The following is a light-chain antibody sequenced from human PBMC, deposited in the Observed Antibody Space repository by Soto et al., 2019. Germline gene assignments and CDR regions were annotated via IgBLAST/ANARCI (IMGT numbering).Light chain of an antibody. Sequence: DIQMTQSPSTLSASVGDRVTITCRASQSISSWLAWYQQKPGKAPKLLIYEASTLASGVPSRFSGSGSGTEFTLTISSLQPDDFATYYCKQFNSYPVTFGGGTKVDIK. J-gene: IGKJ4*01. CDR3: KQFNSYPVT. CDR1: QSISSW. V-gene: IGKV1-5*01. CDR2: EAS.